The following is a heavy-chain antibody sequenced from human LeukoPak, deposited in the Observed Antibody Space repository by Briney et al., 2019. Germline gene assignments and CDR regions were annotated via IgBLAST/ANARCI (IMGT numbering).Heavy chain of an antibody. CDR2: ISSSSSYI. CDR3: ARGGRVSYYYYGMDV. V-gene: IGHV3-21*01. D-gene: IGHD5-12*01. Sequence: PGGSLRLSCAASGFTFSSYSMNWVRQAPGKGLEWVSSISSSSSYIYYADSVKGRFTISRDNAKNSLYLQMNSLRAEDTAVYYCARGGRVSYYYYGMDVWGQGTTVTVSS. CDR1: GFTFSSYS. J-gene: IGHJ6*02.